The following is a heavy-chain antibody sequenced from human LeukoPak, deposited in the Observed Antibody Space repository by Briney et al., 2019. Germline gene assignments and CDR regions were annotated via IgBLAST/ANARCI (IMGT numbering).Heavy chain of an antibody. CDR1: DFTVSDNY. CDR2: ISDGGVT. J-gene: IGHJ5*02. CDR3: GGSGSYYTPSYH. Sequence: GGSLRLSCATSDFTVSDNYMSWVRQAPGRGLEWVSVISDGGVTYYADSVKGRFTISRDDSNDTLYLQLNSLRPEDTAVYYCGGSGSYYTPSYHWGQGTLVTVSS. V-gene: IGHV3-53*01. D-gene: IGHD3-10*01.